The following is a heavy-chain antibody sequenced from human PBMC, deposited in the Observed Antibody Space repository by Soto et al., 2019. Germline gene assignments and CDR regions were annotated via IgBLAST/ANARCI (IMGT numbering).Heavy chain of an antibody. CDR1: GGSLSSTTYY. Sequence: PSETPSPPCTVSGGSLSSTTYYLGRMRQPPGKGLGWIASFFIGGNTYYNPSLKSRVTISVDTSKNHFSLNLGSVTAADTAVYFCARRHRLDIDAYYWGQALLVTVSS. V-gene: IGHV4-39*01. J-gene: IGHJ4*02. CDR3: ARRHRLDIDAYY. CDR2: FFIGGNT. D-gene: IGHD5-12*01.